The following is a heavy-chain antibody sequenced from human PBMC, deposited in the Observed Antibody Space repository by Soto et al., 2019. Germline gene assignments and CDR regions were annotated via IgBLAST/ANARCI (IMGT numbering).Heavy chain of an antibody. CDR2: INHSGST. CDR1: GESFSGYY. D-gene: IGHD5-12*01. V-gene: IGHV4-34*02. CDR3: AGNIVATISSFDY. J-gene: IGHJ4*02. Sequence: QVQLQQWGAGLLKPSETLSLTCAVYGESFSGYYWSWIRQPPGKGLECIGEINHSGSTNYNPSLKSGVTMSVDTSKNQFSLKLSSVTAADTAMYYCAGNIVATISSFDYWGQGTLVTVSS.